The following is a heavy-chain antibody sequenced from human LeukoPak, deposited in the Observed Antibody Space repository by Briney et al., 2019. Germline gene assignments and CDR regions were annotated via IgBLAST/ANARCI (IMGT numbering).Heavy chain of an antibody. D-gene: IGHD6-13*01. CDR1: GFTFSSYA. CDR3: AKTSGYSCTSGVDY. Sequence: GGSLRLFCAASGFTFSSYAMSGVREAPGKGLECVSAISGSGGSTYYADSAKGRFTISRDNSKNTLYLQMNSLRAEDTAVYYCAKTSGYSCTSGVDYWGQGTLVTVSS. J-gene: IGHJ4*02. CDR2: ISGSGGST. V-gene: IGHV3-23*01.